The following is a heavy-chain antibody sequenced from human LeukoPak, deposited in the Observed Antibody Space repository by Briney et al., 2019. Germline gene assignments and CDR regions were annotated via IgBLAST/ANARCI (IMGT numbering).Heavy chain of an antibody. D-gene: IGHD6-19*01. CDR2: ISGSGGST. Sequence: GGPLRLSCAASGFTFSSYAMSWVRQAPGKGLEWVSAISGSGGSTYYADSVKGRFTISRDNSKNTLYLQMNSLRAEDTAVYYCAKGGSSSGWYDVEYYFDYWGQGTLVTVSS. J-gene: IGHJ4*02. CDR3: AKGGSSSGWYDVEYYFDY. V-gene: IGHV3-23*01. CDR1: GFTFSSYA.